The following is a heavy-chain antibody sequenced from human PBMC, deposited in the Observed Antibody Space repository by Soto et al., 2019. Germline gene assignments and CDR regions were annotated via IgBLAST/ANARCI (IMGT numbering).Heavy chain of an antibody. CDR3: ARERIAAAGKGWFDP. J-gene: IGHJ5*02. V-gene: IGHV3-11*06. CDR1: GFTFSGYY. D-gene: IGHD6-13*01. CDR2: ISSSSSYT. Sequence: PGGSLRLSCAASGFTFSGYYMSWIRQAPGKGLEWVSYISSSSSYTNYADSVKGRFTISRDNAKNSLYLQMNSLRAEDTAVYYCARERIAAAGKGWFDPWGQGTLVTVSS.